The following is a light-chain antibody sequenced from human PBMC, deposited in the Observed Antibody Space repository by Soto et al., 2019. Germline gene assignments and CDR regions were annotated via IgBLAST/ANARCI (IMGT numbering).Light chain of an antibody. CDR3: QQYYSTPQT. J-gene: IGKJ2*01. Sequence: DIVMTQSPDSLAVSLGERATLNCKSSQRVLYSSNNKNYLAWYQQKPGQPPKLLIYWASTRESGVPDRFSGSGSGTDFTLTISGLQAEDVAVYYCQQYYSTPQTFGQGTKLEIK. V-gene: IGKV4-1*01. CDR2: WAS. CDR1: QRVLYSSNNKNY.